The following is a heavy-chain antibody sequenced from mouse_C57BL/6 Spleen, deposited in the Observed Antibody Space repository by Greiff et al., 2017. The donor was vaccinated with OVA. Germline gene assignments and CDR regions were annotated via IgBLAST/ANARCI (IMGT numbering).Heavy chain of an antibody. J-gene: IGHJ4*01. CDR1: GFTFSDYG. V-gene: IGHV5-17*01. CDR3: ASGNGNPLYAMDY. Sequence: EVQVVESGGGLVKPGGSLKLSCAASGFTFSDYGMHWVRQAPEKGLEWVAYISSGSSTIYYADTVKGRFTISRDNAKNTLFLQMTSLRSEDTAMYYCASGNGNPLYAMDYWGQGTSVTVSS. D-gene: IGHD2-1*01. CDR2: ISSGSSTI.